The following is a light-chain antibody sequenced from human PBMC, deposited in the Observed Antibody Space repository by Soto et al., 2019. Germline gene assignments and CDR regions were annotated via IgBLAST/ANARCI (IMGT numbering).Light chain of an antibody. J-gene: IGKJ1*01. V-gene: IGKV3-20*01. CDR1: QSVGSSY. CDR3: QQYGDSPWT. Sequence: EIVVTQSPGTLSLSPGERATLSCRASQSVGSSYLAWYHQKPGQAPRLLIYGASSRATGIPDRFSGSGSGTDFTLTISRLEPEDFAVYYCQQYGDSPWTFGQGTKVEIK. CDR2: GAS.